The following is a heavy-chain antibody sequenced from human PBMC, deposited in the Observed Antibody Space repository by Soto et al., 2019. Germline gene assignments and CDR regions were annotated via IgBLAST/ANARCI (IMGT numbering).Heavy chain of an antibody. J-gene: IGHJ3*02. CDR1: GFTFSSYS. CDR3: AREGENYDFWSGYYKGDAFDI. V-gene: IGHV3-48*01. Sequence: GGSLRLSCAASGFTFSSYSMNWVRQAPGKGLEWVSYISSSSSTIYYADSVKGRFTISRDNAKNSLYLQMNSLRAEDTAVYYCAREGENYDFWSGYYKGDAFDIWGQGTIVTVSS. CDR2: ISSSSSTI. D-gene: IGHD3-3*01.